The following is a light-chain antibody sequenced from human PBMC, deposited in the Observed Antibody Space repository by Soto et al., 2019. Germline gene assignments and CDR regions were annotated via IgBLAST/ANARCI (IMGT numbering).Light chain of an antibody. V-gene: IGKV1-5*03. Sequence: DFHMPQSTHTLSGSVGDRVTITYRASQSISRWLAWYQQKAEKAPKLLIYKSSTLKSGVPCRFCCSGSGTEFTLPISSLHPGEFATYYCQHYNRYSEAFGQGTKVDIK. J-gene: IGKJ1*01. CDR2: KSS. CDR3: QHYNRYSEA. CDR1: QSISRW.